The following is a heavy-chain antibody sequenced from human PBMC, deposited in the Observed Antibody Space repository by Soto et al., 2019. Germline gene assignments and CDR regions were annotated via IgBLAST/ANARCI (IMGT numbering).Heavy chain of an antibody. Sequence: QMQLQESGPGLVKPSGTLSLTCAVSSGSISNDNWWNWVRQPPGKGLEWIGEIYRSGSTNYNPSLKSRVTISLDKSTNQFSLQLSSVTAADTAVYYCATNSYYSLGVWGQGTTVTVSS. CDR3: ATNSYYSLGV. CDR2: IYRSGST. J-gene: IGHJ6*02. CDR1: SGSISNDNW. V-gene: IGHV4-4*02.